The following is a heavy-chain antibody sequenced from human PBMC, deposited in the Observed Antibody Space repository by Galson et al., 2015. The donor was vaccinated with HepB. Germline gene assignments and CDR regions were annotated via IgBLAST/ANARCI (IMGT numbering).Heavy chain of an antibody. J-gene: IGHJ3*02. CDR1: GFTFSSYW. CDR3: AMDSHYCSSTSCYQSAFDI. CDR2: IKQDGSEK. D-gene: IGHD2-2*01. V-gene: IGHV3-7*03. Sequence: SLRLSCAASGFTFSSYWMSWVRQAPGKGLEWVANIKQDGSEKYYVDSVKGRFTISRDNAKNSLYLQMNSLRAEDTAVYYCAMDSHYCSSTSCYQSAFDIWGQGTMVTVSS.